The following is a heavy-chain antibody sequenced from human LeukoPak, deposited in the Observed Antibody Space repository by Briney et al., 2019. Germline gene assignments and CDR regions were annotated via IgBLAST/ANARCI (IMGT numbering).Heavy chain of an antibody. J-gene: IGHJ4*02. CDR1: GGSISSGGYS. Sequence: PSQTLSLTCAVSGGSISSGGYSWSWIRQPPGKGLEWIGYIYDSGSTYYNLSLKSRVTISLDRSKNQFSLKLSSVTAADTAVYYCARYGGSGTYFFDYWGRGTLVTVSS. D-gene: IGHD3-10*01. CDR2: IYDSGST. CDR3: ARYGGSGTYFFDY. V-gene: IGHV4-30-2*01.